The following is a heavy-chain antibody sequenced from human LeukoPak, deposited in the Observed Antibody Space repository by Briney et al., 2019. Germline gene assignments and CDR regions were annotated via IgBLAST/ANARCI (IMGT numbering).Heavy chain of an antibody. V-gene: IGHV4-34*01. J-gene: IGHJ4*02. CDR2: INHSVRA. CDR3: ARGLHVGETLPYYF. Sequence: PPETLSLTCAVYGGSYTNYYWTWVRHPPGKGLEWIGEINHSVRANYNPSLKSRATLSVDPSKNQSSVKLTSETAAGTAMYYCARGLHVGETLPYYFWSQGTMVTVSS. D-gene: IGHD3-16*01. CDR1: GGSYTNYY.